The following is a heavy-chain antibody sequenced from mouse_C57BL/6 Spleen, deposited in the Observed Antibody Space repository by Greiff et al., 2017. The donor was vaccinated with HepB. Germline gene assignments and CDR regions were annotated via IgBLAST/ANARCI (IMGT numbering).Heavy chain of an antibody. V-gene: IGHV2-2*01. D-gene: IGHD1-1*01. Sequence: QVQLQQSGPGLVQPSQSLSITCTVSGFSLTSYGVHWVRQSPGKGLEWLGVIWSGGSTDYNAAFISRLSISKDNSKSQVFCKMNSLQADDTAIYYCASVITTVDAMDYWGQGTSVTVSS. J-gene: IGHJ4*01. CDR2: IWSGGST. CDR1: GFSLTSYG. CDR3: ASVITTVDAMDY.